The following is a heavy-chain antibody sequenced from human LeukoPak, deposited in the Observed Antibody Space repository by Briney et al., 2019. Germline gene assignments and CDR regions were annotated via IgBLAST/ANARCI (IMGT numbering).Heavy chain of an antibody. V-gene: IGHV4-4*02. Sequence: SETLSLTCAVSGGSISSSNWWSWVRQPPGKGLEWIGEIYHSGSTNYNPSPKSRVTISVDTSKNQFSLKLSSVTAADTAVYYCARLTDDSSGYSPGFDPWGQGTLVTVSS. CDR2: IYHSGST. CDR3: ARLTDDSSGYSPGFDP. D-gene: IGHD3-22*01. CDR1: GGSISSSNW. J-gene: IGHJ5*02.